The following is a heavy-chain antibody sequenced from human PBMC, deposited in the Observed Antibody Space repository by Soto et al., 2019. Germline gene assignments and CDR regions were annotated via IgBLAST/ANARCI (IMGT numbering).Heavy chain of an antibody. CDR2: ISGSGGST. CDR3: AKETRDGYPLDDAFDI. J-gene: IGHJ3*02. Sequence: GGSLRLSCAASGFTFSSYAMSWVRQAPGKGLEWVSAISGSGGSTYYADSVKGRFTISRDNSKNTLYLQMNSLRAEDTAVYYCAKETRDGYPLDDAFDIWGQGTMGSVSS. D-gene: IGHD5-12*01. V-gene: IGHV3-23*01. CDR1: GFTFSSYA.